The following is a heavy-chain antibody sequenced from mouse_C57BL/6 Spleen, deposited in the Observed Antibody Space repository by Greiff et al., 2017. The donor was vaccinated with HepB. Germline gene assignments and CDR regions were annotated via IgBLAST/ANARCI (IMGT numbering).Heavy chain of an antibody. Sequence: EVKLQESGGGLVKPGGSLKLSCAASGFTFSSYTMSWVRQTPEKRLEWVATISGGGGNTYYPDSVKGRFTISRDNAKNTLYLQMSSLRSEDTALYYCATSYSSWFAYWGQGTLVTVSA. CDR3: ATSYSSWFAY. J-gene: IGHJ3*01. V-gene: IGHV5-9*01. D-gene: IGHD2-12*01. CDR2: ISGGGGNT. CDR1: GFTFSSYT.